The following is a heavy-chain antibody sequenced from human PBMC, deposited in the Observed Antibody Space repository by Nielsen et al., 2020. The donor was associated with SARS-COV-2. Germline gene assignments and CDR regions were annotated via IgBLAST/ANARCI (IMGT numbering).Heavy chain of an antibody. CDR3: ARRSSGGYSRRFFDY. Sequence: SETLSLTCAVYGGSFTNYHWAWVRQPPEKGLEWIGEINHSGSTNYNLSLMGRVTMSVDTSKNQFSLNLNSVTAADTAVYYCARRSSGGYSRRFFDYWGQGNLVTVSS. D-gene: IGHD3-22*01. V-gene: IGHV4-34*01. CDR1: GGSFTNYH. CDR2: INHSGST. J-gene: IGHJ4*02.